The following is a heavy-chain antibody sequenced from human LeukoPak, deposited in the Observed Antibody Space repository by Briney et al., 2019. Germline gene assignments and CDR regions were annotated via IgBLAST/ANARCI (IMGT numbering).Heavy chain of an antibody. CDR3: ASPGIAVAGTWNPQDY. D-gene: IGHD6-19*01. CDR2: IIPILGIA. Sequence: GASVKVSCKASGGTFSSYAISWVRQAPGQGLEWMGRIIPILGIANYAQKFQGRVTITADKSTSTAYMELSSLRSEDTAVYYCASPGIAVAGTWNPQDYWGQGTLVTVSS. CDR1: GGTFSSYA. J-gene: IGHJ4*02. V-gene: IGHV1-69*04.